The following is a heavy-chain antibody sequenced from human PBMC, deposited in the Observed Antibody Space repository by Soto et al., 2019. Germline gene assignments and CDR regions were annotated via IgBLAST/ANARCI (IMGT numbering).Heavy chain of an antibody. CDR1: GFTVSAKW. CDR2: INEDGSKK. D-gene: IGHD6-19*01. Sequence: GGSLRLSCAVSGFTVSAKWMSWVRQAPGKGLEWLANINEDGSKKFYVDSVKGRFTISKDNAKNSLSLQLGSLRADDTAVYYCAREMHLGSGWGDIDIWGRGTMVTVSS. CDR3: AREMHLGSGWGDIDI. J-gene: IGHJ4*02. V-gene: IGHV3-7*03.